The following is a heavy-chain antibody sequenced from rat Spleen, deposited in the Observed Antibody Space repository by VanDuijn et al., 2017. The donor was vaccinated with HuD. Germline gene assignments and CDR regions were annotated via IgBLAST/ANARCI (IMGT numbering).Heavy chain of an antibody. CDR2: ISYDGRTT. CDR1: GFTFSDYG. Sequence: EVQLVESGGGLVQPGRSLKLSCAASGFTFSDYGMAWVRQAPTKGLEWVATISYDGRTTYYRDSVKGRFTISRDNPKSTLYLQMDSLRSEDTATYYCARQDTSGYSNWFTYWGQGTLVTVSS. D-gene: IGHD4-3*01. CDR3: ARQDTSGYSNWFTY. V-gene: IGHV5-29*01. J-gene: IGHJ3*01.